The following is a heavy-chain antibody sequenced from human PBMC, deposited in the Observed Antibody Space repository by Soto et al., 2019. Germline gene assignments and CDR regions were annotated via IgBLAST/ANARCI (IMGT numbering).Heavy chain of an antibody. CDR2: ISTYNENT. CDR3: AREAYCSSGSCALSSHDYFGMDV. V-gene: IGHV1-18*01. J-gene: IGHJ6*02. D-gene: IGHD2-15*01. Sequence: ASVKVSCKASGYSFTRYGFSWVRQAPGQGLEWMGWISTYNENTNYTQKFQGRVTMTTDTSTSTAYMELRSLTSDDTAVYYCAREAYCSSGSCALSSHDYFGMDVWGQGTTVTFSS. CDR1: GYSFTRYG.